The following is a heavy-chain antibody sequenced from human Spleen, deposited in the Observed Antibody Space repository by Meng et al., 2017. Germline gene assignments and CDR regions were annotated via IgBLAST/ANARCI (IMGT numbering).Heavy chain of an antibody. V-gene: IGHV4-39*07. Sequence: SETLSLTCSVSGASISSTTYYWGWIRQPPGKGLEWIGTIYYSGSTYYNPSLKSRVTISVDTSKNQFSLKLSSVTAADTAVYYCARDRLDEGFDYWGQGTLVTVSS. CDR3: ARDRLDEGFDY. J-gene: IGHJ4*02. D-gene: IGHD3/OR15-3a*01. CDR1: GASISSTTYY. CDR2: IYYSGST.